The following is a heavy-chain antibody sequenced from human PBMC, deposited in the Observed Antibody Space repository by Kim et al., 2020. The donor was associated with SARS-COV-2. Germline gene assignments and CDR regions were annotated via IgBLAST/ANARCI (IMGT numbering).Heavy chain of an antibody. V-gene: IGHV3-11*05. Sequence: GGSLRLSCAASGFTFSDYYMNWIRQAPGRGLEWISYISSSTGYTNYADSLKGRFTISRDNAKNSLYLQMNSLRAEDTAVYYCARVPVGSSSEYYFDYWG. CDR1: GFTFSDYY. D-gene: IGHD6-13*01. J-gene: IGHJ4*01. CDR3: ARVPVGSSSEYYFDY. CDR2: ISSSTGYT.